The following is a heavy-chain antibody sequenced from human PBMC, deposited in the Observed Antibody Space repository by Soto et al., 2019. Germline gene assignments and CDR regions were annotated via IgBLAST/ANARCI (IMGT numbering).Heavy chain of an antibody. CDR2: IIPIFDTA. CDR1: GGTFSDST. J-gene: IGHJ6*02. CDR3: ARNGKITGYAYGIDL. V-gene: IGHV1-69*13. D-gene: IGHD5-12*01. Sequence: VKVSCKASGGTFSDSTINWGRQAPGQRLEWMGGIIPIFDTANYAEKFQGRVTITADESTSTSFMEESSLRSEDTAVYYCARNGKITGYAYGIDLWCQGTRATVS.